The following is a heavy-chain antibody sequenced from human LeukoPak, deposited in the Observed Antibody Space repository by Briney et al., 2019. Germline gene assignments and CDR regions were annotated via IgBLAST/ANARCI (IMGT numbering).Heavy chain of an antibody. CDR2: ISSNGGST. Sequence: PGGSLRLSCSASGFTFSSYAMHWVRQAPGKGLEYVSAISSNGGSTYYADSVKGRFTISRDNSKNTLYLQMSSLRAEDTAVYYCVKDLWYIVATRRVDWFDPWGQGTLVTVSP. CDR1: GFTFSSYA. J-gene: IGHJ5*02. CDR3: VKDLWYIVATRRVDWFDP. D-gene: IGHD5-12*01. V-gene: IGHV3-64D*06.